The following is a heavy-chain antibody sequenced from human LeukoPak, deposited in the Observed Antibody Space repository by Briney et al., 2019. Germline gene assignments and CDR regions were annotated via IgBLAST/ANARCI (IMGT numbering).Heavy chain of an antibody. V-gene: IGHV1-2*02. D-gene: IGHD3-16*01. J-gene: IGHJ6*03. CDR1: GYNFTGYL. CDR2: IDPKRGVT. Sequence: ASVKLSCKASGYNFTGYLLHWVRQAPGQGLEWMGWIDPKRGVTRYAQKFQGRVTLTRDTPMTTVYLELISLNSDETARYFCARFGEDGDDMDLWGDGSTVTVSS. CDR3: ARFGEDGDDMDL.